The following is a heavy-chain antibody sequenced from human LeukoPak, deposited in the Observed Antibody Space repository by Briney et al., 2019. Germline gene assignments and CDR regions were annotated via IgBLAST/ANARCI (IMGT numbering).Heavy chain of an antibody. CDR2: IYTSGST. V-gene: IGHV4-4*07. CDR1: GDSFSTSY. CDR3: ARDLGYDSSGYHY. J-gene: IGHJ4*02. Sequence: SETLSLTCAVSGDSFSTSYWTWIRQPAGKGLEWIGRIYTSGSTNYNPSLKSRVTMSIDTSRKQFSLKLSSVTAADTAVYYCARDLGYDSSGYHYWGQGTLVTVSS. D-gene: IGHD3-22*01.